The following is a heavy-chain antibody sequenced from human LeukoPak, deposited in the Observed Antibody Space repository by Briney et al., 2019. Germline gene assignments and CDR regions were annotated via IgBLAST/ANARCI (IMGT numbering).Heavy chain of an antibody. CDR3: ARGGLTIAEATTSWYLDY. D-gene: IGHD1-26*01. V-gene: IGHV3-33*01. CDR2: TWYDGSNK. Sequence: GGSLRLSCATSGFSFSTYGMHWVRQAQGKGLEWVALTWYDGSNKNYADSVKGRFTISRDNSKNTLYLQMNSLRGEDTAVYYCARGGLTIAEATTSWYLDYWGQGTLVTVSS. CDR1: GFSFSTYG. J-gene: IGHJ4*02.